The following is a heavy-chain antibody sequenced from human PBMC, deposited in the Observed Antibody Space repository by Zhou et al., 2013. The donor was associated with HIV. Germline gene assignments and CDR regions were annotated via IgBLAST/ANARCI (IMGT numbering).Heavy chain of an antibody. J-gene: IGHJ6*03. Sequence: QVQLQESGPGRVKPSETLSLTCTVSGGSITSSTYYWGWIRQPPGKGLEWIGTIHYSGSTYYNPSLKSRVTISVDTSKNQFSLKLISVTAADTAVYYCARSRIAAAGDYYYYMDVWGKGPRSPSP. CDR2: IHYSGST. CDR3: ARSRIAAAGDYYYYMDV. D-gene: IGHD6-13*01. CDR1: GGSITSSTYY. V-gene: IGHV4-39*01.